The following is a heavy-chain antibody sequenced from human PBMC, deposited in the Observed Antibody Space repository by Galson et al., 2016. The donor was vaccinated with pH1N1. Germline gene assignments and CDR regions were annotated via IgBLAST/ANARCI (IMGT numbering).Heavy chain of an antibody. D-gene: IGHD2-15*01. CDR1: GFTFTSHA. V-gene: IGHV3-23*01. J-gene: IGHJ3*01. Sequence: SLRLSCAASGFTFTSHAMTWVRQAPGKELEWVSTMSGSGDNTYYADSVKGRFIISKDNSKNKLYLQMYSLRGEDTAVYYCAKPNCASSRCYYHFHVWGQGTTVTVSS. CDR2: MSGSGDNT. CDR3: AKPNCASSRCYYHFHV.